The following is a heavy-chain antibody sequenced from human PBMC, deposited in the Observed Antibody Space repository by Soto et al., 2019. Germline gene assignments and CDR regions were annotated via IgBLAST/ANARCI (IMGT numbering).Heavy chain of an antibody. J-gene: IGHJ3*02. CDR1: GFSLSTSGMR. CDR3: ARSTMIVVAPDAFDI. CDR2: IDWDDDK. V-gene: IGHV2-70*04. Sequence: SGPTLVNPTQALTLTCTFSGFSLSTSGMRVSWIRQPPGKALEWLARIDWDDDKFYSTSLKTRLTISKDTSKNQVVLTMTNMDPVDTATYYCARSTMIVVAPDAFDIWGQGTMVTVSS. D-gene: IGHD3-22*01.